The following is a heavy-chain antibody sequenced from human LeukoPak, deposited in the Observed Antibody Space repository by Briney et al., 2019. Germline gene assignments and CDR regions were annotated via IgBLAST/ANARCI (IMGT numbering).Heavy chain of an antibody. CDR1: GFTFSDHY. CDR2: TRNKANSYTT. V-gene: IGHV3-72*01. Sequence: GGSLRLSCAASGFTFSDHYMDWVRQAPGKGLEWVGRTRNKANSYTTEYAASAKGRFTISRDDSKNSLYLQMDSLKTEDTAVYYCARGLWFGELSSYYYGMDVWGQGTTVTVSS. J-gene: IGHJ6*02. D-gene: IGHD3-10*01. CDR3: ARGLWFGELSSYYYGMDV.